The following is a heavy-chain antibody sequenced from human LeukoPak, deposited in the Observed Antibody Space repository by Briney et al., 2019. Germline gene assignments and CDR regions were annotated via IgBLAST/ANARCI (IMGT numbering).Heavy chain of an antibody. CDR1: GFTFSRYA. D-gene: IGHD2-15*01. CDR2: MSDSGGIT. CDR3: VKGASDGCYAPSHI. J-gene: IGHJ3*02. Sequence: GGSLRLSCAASGFTFSRYAMSWVRQAPGKGPEWVSVMSDSGGITYYADSVKGRFTTSRDNSKNTLYLQMNSLRAEDTAVYYCVKGASDGCYAPSHIWGQGTTVTVSS. V-gene: IGHV3-23*01.